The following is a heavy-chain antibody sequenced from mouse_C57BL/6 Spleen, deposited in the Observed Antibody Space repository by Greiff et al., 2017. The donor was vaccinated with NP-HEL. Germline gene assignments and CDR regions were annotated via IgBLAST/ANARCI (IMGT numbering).Heavy chain of an antibody. J-gene: IGHJ3*01. CDR3: VRGGNITTVVPFAY. CDR2: IRSKSNNYAT. CDR1: GFSFNTYA. Sequence: EVKLMESGGGLVQPKGSLKLSCAASGFSFNTYAMNWVRQAPGKGLEWVARIRSKSNNYATYYADSVKDRFTISRDDSESMLYLQMNNLKTEDTAMYYCVRGGNITTVVPFAYWGQGTLVTVSA. V-gene: IGHV10-1*01. D-gene: IGHD1-1*01.